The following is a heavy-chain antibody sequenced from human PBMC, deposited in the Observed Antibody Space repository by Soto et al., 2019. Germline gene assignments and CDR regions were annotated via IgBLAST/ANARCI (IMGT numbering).Heavy chain of an antibody. V-gene: IGHV4-59*12. J-gene: IGHJ5*02. CDR3: AREHSSSWPWFDP. CDR1: GGSISSYY. Sequence: SETLNLTCTFSGGSISSYYWSWIRQPPGKGLEWIGSIYYSGSTYYNPSLKSRVTISVDTSKNQFSLKLSSVTAADTAVYYCAREHSSSWPWFDPWGQGTLVTVSS. CDR2: IYYSGST. D-gene: IGHD6-13*01.